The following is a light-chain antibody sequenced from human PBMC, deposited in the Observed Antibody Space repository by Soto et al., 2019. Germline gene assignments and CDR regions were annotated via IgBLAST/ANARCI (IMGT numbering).Light chain of an antibody. Sequence: QPVLTQSPSASASLGASVKLTCTLSSGHSSYAIAWHQQQPEKGPRYLMNLNSDGSHSKGDGIPDRFSGSSSGAERYLTIPSLQSEDEADYYCQTWGTGIGVFGGGTKVTVL. V-gene: IGLV4-69*01. J-gene: IGLJ2*01. CDR2: LNSDGSH. CDR3: QTWGTGIGV. CDR1: SGHSSYA.